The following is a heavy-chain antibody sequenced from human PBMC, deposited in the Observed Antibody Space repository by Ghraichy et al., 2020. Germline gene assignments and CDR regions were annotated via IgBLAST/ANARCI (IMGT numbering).Heavy chain of an antibody. CDR3: ASQNDFWSGPAY. D-gene: IGHD3-3*01. J-gene: IGHJ4*02. Sequence: SETLSLTCTVSGGSISSYYWSWIRQPPGKGLEWIGYIYYSGSTNYNPSLKSRVTISVDTSKNQFSLKLSSVTAADTAVYYCASQNDFWSGPAYWGQGTLVTVSS. V-gene: IGHV4-59*01. CDR1: GGSISSYY. CDR2: IYYSGST.